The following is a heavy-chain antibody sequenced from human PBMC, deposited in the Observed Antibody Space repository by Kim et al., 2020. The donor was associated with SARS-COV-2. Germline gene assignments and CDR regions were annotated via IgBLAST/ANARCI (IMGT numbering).Heavy chain of an antibody. D-gene: IGHD3-16*01. CDR1: GYSFTDYW. V-gene: IGHV5-51*01. CDR2: IYPRDSHT. Sequence: GESLQISCKGSGYSFTDYWIGWVRQLPGKGLEWMGMIYPRDSHTRYSPSFQGHVTIPTDKSITTASLPWSGLKASDTAIYYCATHRTLDAPMGDCWGQGTLVTVSS. CDR3: ATHRTLDAPMGDC. J-gene: IGHJ4*02.